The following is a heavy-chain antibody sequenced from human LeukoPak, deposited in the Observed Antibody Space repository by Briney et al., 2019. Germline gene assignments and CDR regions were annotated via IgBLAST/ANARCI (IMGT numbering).Heavy chain of an antibody. Sequence: ASVKVSCKASGYILINYGISLPRQAPGQGLEWMGWISDHNGNPNYAQKFEGRVTMTTDASTSTAYMELTSLTSGDTAGYYCARHGLLGAPYTGYWGQGTLVTVSS. CDR3: ARHGLLGAPYTGY. CDR1: GYILINYG. D-gene: IGHD3-3*02. J-gene: IGHJ4*02. V-gene: IGHV1-18*01. CDR2: ISDHNGNP.